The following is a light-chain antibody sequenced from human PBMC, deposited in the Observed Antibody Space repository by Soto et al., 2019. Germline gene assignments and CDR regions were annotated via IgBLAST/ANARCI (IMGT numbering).Light chain of an antibody. CDR1: QNIDNK. CDR3: QQFHYWWT. CDR2: DAS. V-gene: IGKV3-15*01. J-gene: IGKJ1*01. Sequence: EIVMTRSPATLSVSPGERATLSCRASQNIDNKLVWYQQKPGQVPRLLIYDASTRATGIPARFSGSGSGTEFTLTISSLQSEDFAFYYCQQFHYWWTFGQGTKVEIK.